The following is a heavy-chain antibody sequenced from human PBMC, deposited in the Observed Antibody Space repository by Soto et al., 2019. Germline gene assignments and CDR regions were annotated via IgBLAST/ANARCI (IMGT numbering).Heavy chain of an antibody. CDR1: GGTFSSYS. Sequence: QVQLVQSGAEVKKPGSSVKVSCKASGGTFSSYSISWVRQAPGQGLEWMGGIIPIFGTANYAQKFQGRVTITADESTSKAYMELGRLSSEDTAISYCARPIRFYYEDGGQSAWFYPWGQGTLVTVSS. D-gene: IGHD3-22*01. CDR3: ARPIRFYYEDGGQSAWFYP. V-gene: IGHV1-69*12. CDR2: IIPIFGTA. J-gene: IGHJ5*02.